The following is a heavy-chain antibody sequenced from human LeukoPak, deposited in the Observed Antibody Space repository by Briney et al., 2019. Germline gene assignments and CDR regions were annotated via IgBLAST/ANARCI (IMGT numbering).Heavy chain of an antibody. CDR2: IYHSGST. CDR3: ARDLPDYYDSSGYPPFDY. CDR1: GYSISSGYY. V-gene: IGHV4-38-2*02. Sequence: SETLSLTCTVSGYSISSGYYWGWIRQPPGKGLEWIGTIYHSGSTYYNPSLKSRVTISVDTSKNQFSLKLSSVTAADTAVYYCARDLPDYYDSSGYPPFDYWGQGTLVTVSS. J-gene: IGHJ4*02. D-gene: IGHD3-22*01.